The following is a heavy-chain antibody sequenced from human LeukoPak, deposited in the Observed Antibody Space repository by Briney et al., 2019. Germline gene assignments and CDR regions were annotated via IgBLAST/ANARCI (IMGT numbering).Heavy chain of an antibody. CDR3: ARDGRVYCSSTSCYPRPDAFDI. Sequence: ASVKVSCKASGYTFTSYGISWVRQAPGQGLEWMGWISAYNGNTNYAQKLQGRVTMTTDTSTSTAHMELRSLRSDDTAVYYCARDGRVYCSSTSCYPRPDAFDIWGQGTMVTVSS. J-gene: IGHJ3*02. CDR2: ISAYNGNT. V-gene: IGHV1-18*01. D-gene: IGHD2-2*01. CDR1: GYTFTSYG.